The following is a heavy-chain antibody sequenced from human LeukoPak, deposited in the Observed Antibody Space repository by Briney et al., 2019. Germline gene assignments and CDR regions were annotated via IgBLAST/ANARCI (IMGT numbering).Heavy chain of an antibody. D-gene: IGHD4-17*01. CDR2: ISYDGSNK. Sequence: GGSLRLSCAASGFTFSSYWMSWVRQAPGKGLEWVAVISYDGSNKYYADSVKGRFTISRDNSKNTLYLQMNSLRAEDTAVYYCAKDSPDYADAFDIWGQGTMVTVSS. CDR1: GFTFSSYW. CDR3: AKDSPDYADAFDI. V-gene: IGHV3-30*18. J-gene: IGHJ3*02.